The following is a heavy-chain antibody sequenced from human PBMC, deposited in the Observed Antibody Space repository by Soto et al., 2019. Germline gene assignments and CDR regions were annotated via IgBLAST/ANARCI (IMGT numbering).Heavy chain of an antibody. J-gene: IGHJ6*02. CDR2: MNPNSGNT. CDR3: ARLGDAIRGVIFRYYYGMDV. Sequence: ASVKVSCKASGYTFTSYDINWVRQATGQGXEWMGWMNPNSGNTGYAQKFQGRVTMTRNTSISTAYMELSSLRSEDTAVYYCARLGDAIRGVIFRYYYGMDVWGQGTTVTVSS. CDR1: GYTFTSYD. D-gene: IGHD3-10*01. V-gene: IGHV1-8*01.